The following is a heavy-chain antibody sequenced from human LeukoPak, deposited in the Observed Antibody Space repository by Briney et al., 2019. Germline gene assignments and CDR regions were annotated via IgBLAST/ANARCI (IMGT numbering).Heavy chain of an antibody. D-gene: IGHD1-26*01. CDR2: IIPIFGTA. J-gene: IGHJ3*02. CDR3: ARHLVSYHEYDAFDI. CDR1: GGTFSSYA. Sequence: SVKVSCKASGGTFSSYAISWVRQAPGQGLEWMGGIIPIFGTANYAQKFQGRVTITADESTSTAYMELSSLRSEDTAVYYCARHLVSYHEYDAFDIWGQGTMVTVSS. V-gene: IGHV1-69*01.